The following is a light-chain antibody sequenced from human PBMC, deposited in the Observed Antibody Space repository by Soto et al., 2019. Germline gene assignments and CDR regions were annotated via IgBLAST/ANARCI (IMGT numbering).Light chain of an antibody. CDR1: QSVASN. V-gene: IGKV3-15*01. CDR2: GAS. CDR3: QQYNNWPLT. Sequence: EVVMTQSPATLSLSPGERATLSCRASQSVASNLAWYQQKLGQAPRLLIYGASTRATGIPARFSDSGSVTVFTLTISSLQSEDFEVYYCQQYNNWPLTFGGGTKWIS. J-gene: IGKJ4*01.